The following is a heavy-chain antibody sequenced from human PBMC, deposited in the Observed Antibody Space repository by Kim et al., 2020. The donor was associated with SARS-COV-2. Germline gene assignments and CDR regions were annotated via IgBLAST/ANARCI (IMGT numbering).Heavy chain of an antibody. Sequence: SETLSLTCTVSGGSISSYYWSWIRQPAGKGLEWVGRIYNSGSTNYNPSLKSGVTMSANTSKNKSSSKLRYVPAADTTAIYCAGGCSSCWFWGYGYGMDV. J-gene: IGHJ6*01. V-gene: IGHV4-4*07. CDR2: IYNSGST. CDR1: GGSISSYY. CDR3: AGGCSSCWFWGYGYGMDV. D-gene: IGHD6-19*01.